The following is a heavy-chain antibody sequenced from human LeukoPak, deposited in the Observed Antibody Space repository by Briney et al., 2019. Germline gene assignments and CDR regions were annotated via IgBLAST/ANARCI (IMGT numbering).Heavy chain of an antibody. CDR1: GFTFSNAW. V-gene: IGHV3-15*01. CDR3: TTHVRYDFWSGYYLYFDY. D-gene: IGHD3-3*01. J-gene: IGHJ4*02. Sequence: PGGSLRLSCAASGFTFSNAWMSWVRQAPGKGLEWVGRIKSKTDGGTTDYAAPVKGRFTISRDDSKNTLYLQMNSLKTEDTAVYYCTTHVRYDFWSGYYLYFDYWGQGTLVTVSS. CDR2: IKSKTDGGTT.